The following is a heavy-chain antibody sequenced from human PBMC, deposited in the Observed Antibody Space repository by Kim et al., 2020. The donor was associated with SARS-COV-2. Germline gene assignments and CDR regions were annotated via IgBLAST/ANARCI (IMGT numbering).Heavy chain of an antibody. V-gene: IGHV1-69*01. Sequence: IFGTANYAQKFQGRVTITADESTSTAYMELSSLRSEDTAVYYCAVESAGDWGQGTLVTVSS. J-gene: IGHJ4*02. CDR3: AVESAGD. CDR2: IFGTA. D-gene: IGHD6-19*01.